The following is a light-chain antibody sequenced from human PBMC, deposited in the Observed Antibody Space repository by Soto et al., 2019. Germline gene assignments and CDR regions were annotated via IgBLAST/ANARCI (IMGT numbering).Light chain of an antibody. CDR1: QGISSY. Sequence: AIRMTQSPSSFSASTGDRVTITCRASQGISSYLAWYQQKPGKAPKLLIYAASTLQSGVPSRFSGSGSGTDFTLTISCLQSEDFATYYCQQYYSYPLFFSQGTKLEIK. J-gene: IGKJ2*01. CDR3: QQYYSYPLF. CDR2: AAS. V-gene: IGKV1-8*01.